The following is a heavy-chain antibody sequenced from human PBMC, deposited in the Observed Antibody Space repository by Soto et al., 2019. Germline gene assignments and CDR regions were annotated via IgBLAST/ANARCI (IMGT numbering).Heavy chain of an antibody. Sequence: GGSLRLSCAASGFTFDDYAMHWVRQAPGKGLEWVSSISRISGTIGYADSVKGRFTISRDNAKNSLYLQMNSLRAEDTALYYCAKGNGKGSSSGGYDYWGQGTLVTVSS. CDR3: AKGNGKGSSSGGYDY. J-gene: IGHJ4*02. D-gene: IGHD6-6*01. CDR1: GFTFDDYA. CDR2: ISRISGTI. V-gene: IGHV3-9*01.